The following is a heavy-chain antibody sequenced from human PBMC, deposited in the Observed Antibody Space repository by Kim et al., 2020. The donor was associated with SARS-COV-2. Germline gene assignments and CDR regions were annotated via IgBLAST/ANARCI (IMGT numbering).Heavy chain of an antibody. CDR1: GGSISSRSYS. CDR3: ASGYSSTNYYYGMDV. V-gene: IGHV4-39*07. CDR2: IYYSGST. J-gene: IGHJ6*02. D-gene: IGHD5-18*01. Sequence: SETLSLTCNVSGGSISSRSYSWGWIRQPPGKGLEWIGNIYYSGSTYDNPSLKSRVTISVDTSKNQFSLNLSSVTAADTAVYYCASGYSSTNYYYGMDVWGQGTTVTVSS.